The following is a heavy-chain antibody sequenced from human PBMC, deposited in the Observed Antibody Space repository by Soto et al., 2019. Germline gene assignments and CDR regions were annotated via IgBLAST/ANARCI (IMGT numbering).Heavy chain of an antibody. CDR3: ARDKGGSYTPLDY. Sequence: GGSLRLSCAASGFTFSSYSMNWVRQAPGKGLEWVSFITISSSTIYYADSVKGRFTISRDNAKNSLYLQMNSLRDEDTAVYYCARDKGGSYTPLDYWGQGTLVTVSS. D-gene: IGHD1-26*01. J-gene: IGHJ4*02. V-gene: IGHV3-48*02. CDR2: ITISSSTI. CDR1: GFTFSSYS.